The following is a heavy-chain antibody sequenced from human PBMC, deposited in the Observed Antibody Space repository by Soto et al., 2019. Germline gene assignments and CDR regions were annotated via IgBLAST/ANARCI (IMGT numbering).Heavy chain of an antibody. CDR2: IIPIFGTA. D-gene: IGHD3-22*01. J-gene: IGHJ5*02. V-gene: IGHV1-69*12. Sequence: QVQLVQSGAEVKKPGSSVKVSCKASGGTFSSYAISWVRQAPGQGLEWMGEIIPIFGTANYAQKFQGRVTTTADDSPSLAYMERSSLSSEVTAVYYCAGHRGPGSGSYSYWFDPWGQGTLVTVSS. CDR3: AGHRGPGSGSYSYWFDP. CDR1: GGTFSSYA.